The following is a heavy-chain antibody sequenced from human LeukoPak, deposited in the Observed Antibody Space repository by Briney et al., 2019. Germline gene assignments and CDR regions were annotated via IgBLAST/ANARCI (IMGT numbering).Heavy chain of an antibody. D-gene: IGHD3-22*01. V-gene: IGHV3-21*04. CDR1: GFTFSSYS. J-gene: IGHJ6*03. CDR3: ARWPQKYYYDSSGYPPPYYYYMDV. CDR2: ISSSSNYI. Sequence: GGSLRLSCAASGFTFSSYSMNCVRQAPGKGVEWVSSISSSSNYIYYADSVKGRFTISRDNAQNSLYLQMNRLRAEDTAVYYCARWPQKYYYDSSGYPPPYYYYMDVWGKGTTVTVSS.